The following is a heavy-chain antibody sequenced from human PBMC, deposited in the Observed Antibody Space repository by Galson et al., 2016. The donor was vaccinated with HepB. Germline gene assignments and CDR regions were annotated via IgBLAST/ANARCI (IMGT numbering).Heavy chain of an antibody. CDR3: ARGFVGFGPNYYDMDV. V-gene: IGHV1-69*13. D-gene: IGHD3/OR15-3a*01. CDR1: NYTFRRFG. Sequence: SVKVSCKASNYTFRRFGVTWVRQAPGQGLEWMGGIIPIFGSAYYAQKFLGRVSITADESTFTAYMFLTSLRSDDTAVYYCARGFVGFGPNYYDMDVWGQGTTVTVSS. CDR2: IIPIFGSA. J-gene: IGHJ6*02.